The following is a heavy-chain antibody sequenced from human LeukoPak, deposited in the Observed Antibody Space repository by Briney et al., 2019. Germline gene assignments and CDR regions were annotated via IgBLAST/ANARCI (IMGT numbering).Heavy chain of an antibody. CDR2: VKQGGSEK. V-gene: IGHV3-7*01. Sequence: PGGSLRLSCAVFGFTFRNDWMSWVRQAPGKGLEWVAMVKQGGSEKYYVDSVRGRFTISRDNSKNTLYLQMNSLRAEDTAVYYCAKGVFAFDIWGQGTMVTVSS. CDR1: GFTFRNDW. J-gene: IGHJ3*02. D-gene: IGHD5/OR15-5a*01. CDR3: AKGVFAFDI.